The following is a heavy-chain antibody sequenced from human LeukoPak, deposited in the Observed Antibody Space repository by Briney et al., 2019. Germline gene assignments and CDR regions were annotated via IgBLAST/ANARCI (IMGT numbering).Heavy chain of an antibody. V-gene: IGHV4-39*02. Sequence: KPSETLSLTCTVSGGSIGSSSYYWGWIRQPPGKGLEWIGSIYYSGSTYYNPSLKSRVTISVDTSKNQFSLKLSSVTAADTAVYYCARESGVAATHYFDYWGQGTLVTVSS. CDR2: IYYSGST. CDR1: GGSIGSSSYY. CDR3: ARESGVAATHYFDY. D-gene: IGHD2-15*01. J-gene: IGHJ4*02.